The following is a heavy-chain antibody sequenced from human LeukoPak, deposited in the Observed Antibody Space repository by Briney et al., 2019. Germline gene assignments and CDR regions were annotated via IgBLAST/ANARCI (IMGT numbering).Heavy chain of an antibody. CDR3: ARLMYYYYGMDV. CDR2: IYYSGST. V-gene: IGHV4-59*01. D-gene: IGHD3-16*01. CDR1: GGSISSYY. J-gene: IGHJ6*02. Sequence: SETLSPTCTVSGGSISSYYWSWIRQPPGKGLEWIGYIYYSGSTNYNPSLKSRVTISVDTSKNQFSLKLSSVTAADTAVYYCARLMYYYYGMDVWGQGTTVTVSS.